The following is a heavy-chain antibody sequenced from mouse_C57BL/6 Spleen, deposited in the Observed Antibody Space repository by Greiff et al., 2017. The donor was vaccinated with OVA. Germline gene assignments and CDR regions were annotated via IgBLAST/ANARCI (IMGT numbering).Heavy chain of an antibody. Sequence: QVQLQQPGAELVKPGASVKMSCKASGYTFTSYWITWVKQRPGQGLEWIGDIYPGSGSTNYNEKFKSKATLTVVTSSSTAYMQLSSLTSEDSAVYYWGSGEYYGSSYEFAYWGRKTLVTVTT. CDR3: GSGEYYGSSYEFAY. CDR2: IYPGSGST. J-gene: IGHJ3*01. V-gene: IGHV1-55*01. CDR1: GYTFTSYW. D-gene: IGHD1-1*01.